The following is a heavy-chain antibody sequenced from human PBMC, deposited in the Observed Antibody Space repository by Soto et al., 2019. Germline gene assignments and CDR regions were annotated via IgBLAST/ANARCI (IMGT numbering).Heavy chain of an antibody. CDR3: ASYANYNHF. V-gene: IGHV4-31*03. D-gene: IGHD4-4*01. J-gene: IGHJ4*02. CDR1: GGSISSGGYY. CDR2: IYHSGTT. Sequence: SETLSLTCTVSGGSISSGGYYWSWIRQHPGKGLEWIGYIYHSGTTYYNPSLKSRVTISVDTSKNQFSLKLTSVTAADTAVYYCASYANYNHFWGQGTLVTVSS.